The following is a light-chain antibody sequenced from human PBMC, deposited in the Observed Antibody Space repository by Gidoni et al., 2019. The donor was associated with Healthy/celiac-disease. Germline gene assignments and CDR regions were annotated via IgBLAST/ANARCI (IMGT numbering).Light chain of an antibody. J-gene: IGKJ1*01. V-gene: IGKV3-20*01. CDR2: GAS. CDR3: QQYGSSSWT. CDR1: QSVSSSY. Sequence: EIVLTQSPGTRSLSPGERATLSCRASQSVSSSYLAWYQQKPGQAPRLLIYGASSRATGIPDRFSGSGSGTDFTLTISRLEPEDFAVYYFQQYGSSSWTFGQGTKVEIQ.